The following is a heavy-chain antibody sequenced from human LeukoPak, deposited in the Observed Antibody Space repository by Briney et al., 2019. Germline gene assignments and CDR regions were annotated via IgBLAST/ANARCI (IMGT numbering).Heavy chain of an antibody. D-gene: IGHD3-10*01. CDR2: VNGDGSAT. CDR3: ARNHYGSVDY. Sequence: GGSLRLSCAASGFTFSNYWMHWVRQAPGKGLVWVSRVNGDGSATNYADSVKGRFTISRDNAKNTLYLQMNSLRPEDTAVYYCARNHYGSVDYWGQGTLVTVS. J-gene: IGHJ4*02. CDR1: GFTFSNYW. V-gene: IGHV3-74*01.